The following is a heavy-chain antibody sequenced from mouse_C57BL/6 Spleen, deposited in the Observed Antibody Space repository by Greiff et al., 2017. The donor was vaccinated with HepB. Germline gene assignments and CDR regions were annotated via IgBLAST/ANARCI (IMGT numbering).Heavy chain of an antibody. CDR2: IYPGDGDT. J-gene: IGHJ3*01. Sequence: QVQLQQSGPELVKPGASVKISCKASGYAFSSSWMNWVKQRPGKGLEWIGRIYPGDGDTNYNGKFKGKATLTADKSSSTAYMQLSSLTSEDSAVYFCASPYYYPTPWFADGGQGTLVTVSA. CDR1: GYAFSSSW. V-gene: IGHV1-82*01. CDR3: ASPYYYPTPWFAD. D-gene: IGHD2-4*01.